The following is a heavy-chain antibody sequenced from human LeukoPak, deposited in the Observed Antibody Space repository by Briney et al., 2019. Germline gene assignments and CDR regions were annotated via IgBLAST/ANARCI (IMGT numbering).Heavy chain of an antibody. V-gene: IGHV1-8*03. CDR1: GYTFTSYD. J-gene: IGHJ5*02. CDR2: MNPNSGNT. D-gene: IGHD4-23*01. Sequence: ASVKVSCEASGYTFTSYDINWVRQATGQGLEWMGWMNPNSGNTGYAQKFQGRVTITRNTSISTAYMELSSLRSEDTAVYYCARENYGGNSGWFDPWGQGTLVTVSS. CDR3: ARENYGGNSGWFDP.